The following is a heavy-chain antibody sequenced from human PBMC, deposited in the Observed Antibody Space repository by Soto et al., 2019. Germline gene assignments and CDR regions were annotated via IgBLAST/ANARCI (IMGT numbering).Heavy chain of an antibody. V-gene: IGHV1-18*01. CDR1: GYTFTRYG. CDR3: AKNGQPPYYYYGMDV. CDR2: ISGYNGDT. Sequence: QGQLVQSGAEVKKPGASVKVSCKASGYTFTRYGISWVRQAPGQGLEWMGWISGYNGDTNYAQKLQGRVTMTVDTSTTTAFMELTSLPSHDRAVYYCAKNGQPPYYYYGMDVWGQGTTVTVSS. J-gene: IGHJ6*02. D-gene: IGHD2-8*01.